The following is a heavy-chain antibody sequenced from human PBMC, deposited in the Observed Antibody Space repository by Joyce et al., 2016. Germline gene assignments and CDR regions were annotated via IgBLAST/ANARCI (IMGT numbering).Heavy chain of an antibody. CDR2: ISYNSTNK. V-gene: IGHV3-30*04. CDR1: GFNFSGYA. CDR3: ARVASFYAMDV. Sequence: QVQLVESGGGVVQPGRSRRFSCAASGFNFSGYALHWVRQPPGKGVEWVATISYNSTNKFYADSVKGRFTVSRDKSKNTLFLQMNSLRVDDTAIYYCARVASFYAMDVWGQGTTVTVSS. J-gene: IGHJ6*02.